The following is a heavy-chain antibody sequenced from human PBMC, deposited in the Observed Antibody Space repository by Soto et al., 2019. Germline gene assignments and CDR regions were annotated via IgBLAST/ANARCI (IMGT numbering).Heavy chain of an antibody. Sequence: ASVKVSCKASGYTFTSYGISWVRQAPGQGLEWMGWISAYNGNTNYAQKLQGRVTMTTDTSTSTAYMELRSLRSDDTAVYYCARALFGHYYDSSGCGYWGQGTLVTVSS. CDR3: ARALFGHYYDSSGCGY. V-gene: IGHV1-18*01. D-gene: IGHD3-22*01. CDR2: ISAYNGNT. CDR1: GYTFTSYG. J-gene: IGHJ4*02.